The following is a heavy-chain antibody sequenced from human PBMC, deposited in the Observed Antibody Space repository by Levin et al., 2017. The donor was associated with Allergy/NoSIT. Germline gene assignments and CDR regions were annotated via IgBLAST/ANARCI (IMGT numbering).Heavy chain of an antibody. Sequence: GGSLRLSCAASGFTFDDYAMHWVRQAPGKGLEWVSGISWNSGSIGYADSVKGRFTISRDNAKNSLYLQMNSLRAEDTALYYCAKDSHGRPANYGGFDYWGQGTLVTVSS. CDR2: ISWNSGSI. CDR1: GFTFDDYA. J-gene: IGHJ4*02. CDR3: AKDSHGRPANYGGFDY. V-gene: IGHV3-9*01. D-gene: IGHD4/OR15-4a*01.